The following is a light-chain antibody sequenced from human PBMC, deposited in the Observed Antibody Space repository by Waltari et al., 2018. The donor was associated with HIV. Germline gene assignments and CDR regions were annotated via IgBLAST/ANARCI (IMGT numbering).Light chain of an antibody. CDR1: QSVSNND. V-gene: IGKV3-20*01. J-gene: IGKJ2*01. CDR3: QQCGSSVPYT. CDR2: GAS. Sequence: EIVLTQSPGTLSLSPGERATLSCRASQSVSNNDLAWYQQQPGQAPRLVIYGASSRATVVPDRFSGSWSGTDFTLTISRLEPEDFAVYYCQQCGSSVPYTFGQGTKLEI.